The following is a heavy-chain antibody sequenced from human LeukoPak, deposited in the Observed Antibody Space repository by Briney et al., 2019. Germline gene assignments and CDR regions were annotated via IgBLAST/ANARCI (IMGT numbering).Heavy chain of an antibody. D-gene: IGHD5-24*01. CDR3: AKSRGPRDGYTTAPPSY. CDR2: IRYDGSNK. Sequence: PGGSLRLSCAASGFTFSSYAMSWVRQAPGKGLEWVAFIRYDGSNKYYADSVKGRFTISRDNSKNTLYLQMNSLRAEDTAVYYCAKSRGPRDGYTTAPPSYWGQGTLVTVSS. J-gene: IGHJ4*02. CDR1: GFTFSSYA. V-gene: IGHV3-30*02.